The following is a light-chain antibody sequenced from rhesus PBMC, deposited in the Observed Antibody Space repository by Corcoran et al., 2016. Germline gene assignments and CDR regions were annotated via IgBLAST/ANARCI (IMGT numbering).Light chain of an antibody. Sequence: DIQMTQSPSSLSASVGDRVTITCRASQGINNYLSWYQQKPGKAPKPLIYCASSLETGVPSRFSGSRSGTVYTLTISNLQTEDIATYYCQRYHNSPFAFGPGTKL. CDR2: CAS. J-gene: IGKJ3*01. CDR1: QGINNY. V-gene: IGKV1-66*01. CDR3: QRYHNSPFA.